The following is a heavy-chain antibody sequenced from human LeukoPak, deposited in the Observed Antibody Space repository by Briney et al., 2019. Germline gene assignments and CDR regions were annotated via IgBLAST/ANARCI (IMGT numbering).Heavy chain of an antibody. D-gene: IGHD6-6*01. CDR3: AGSSSFYYYYYMDV. CDR1: GYTFTGDY. Sequence: ASVKVSCKASGYTFTGDYMHWVRQAPGQGLEWMGWINPNSGGTKYAQKFQGRVTMTRDTSISTAYMELSSVTAADTAVYYCAGSSSFYYYYYMDVWGKGTTVTVSS. J-gene: IGHJ6*03. CDR2: INPNSGGT. V-gene: IGHV1-2*02.